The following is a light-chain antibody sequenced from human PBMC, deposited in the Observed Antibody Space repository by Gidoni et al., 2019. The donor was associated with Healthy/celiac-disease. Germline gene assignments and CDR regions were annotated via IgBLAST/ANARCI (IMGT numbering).Light chain of an antibody. CDR1: QSVSSSY. CDR3: QQYGSSPPTCS. CDR2: GAS. Sequence: EIVLTQSPGTLSLSPGERATLSCGASQSVSSSYLAWYQQKPGQAPRLLIYGASSRATGIPDRFSGSGSGTDFTLTISRLEPEDFAVYYCQQYGSSPPTCSFGQGTKLEIK. J-gene: IGKJ2*04. V-gene: IGKV3-20*01.